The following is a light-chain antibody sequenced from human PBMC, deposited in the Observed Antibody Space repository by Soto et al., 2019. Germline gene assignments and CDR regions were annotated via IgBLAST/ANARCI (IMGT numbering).Light chain of an antibody. J-gene: IGKJ1*01. V-gene: IGKV1-5*01. Sequence: DIQMTQSPSSLSASVGDRVTITCRASQSISNWLAWYQQKPGKAPKLLIYDASTLESGVPSRFSGGGFGTDFTLTISSLQPDDFATYYCQQYSSYSEAFGQGTKVDNK. CDR1: QSISNW. CDR2: DAS. CDR3: QQYSSYSEA.